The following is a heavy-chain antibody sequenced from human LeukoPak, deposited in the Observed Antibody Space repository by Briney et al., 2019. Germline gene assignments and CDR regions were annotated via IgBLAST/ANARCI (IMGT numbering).Heavy chain of an antibody. V-gene: IGHV4-39*07. CDR1: GGSISSSSYY. CDR3: ARKMIVVVISDSWFDP. J-gene: IGHJ5*02. CDR2: IYYSGST. Sequence: SETLSLTCTVSGGSISSSSYYWGWIRQPPGKGLEWIGSIYYSGSTYYNPSLKSRVTISVDTSKNQFSLKLSSVTAADTAVYYCARKMIVVVISDSWFDPWGQGTLVTVSS. D-gene: IGHD3-22*01.